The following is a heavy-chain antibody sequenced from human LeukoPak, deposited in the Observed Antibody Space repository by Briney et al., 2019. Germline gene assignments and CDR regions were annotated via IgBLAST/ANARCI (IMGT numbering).Heavy chain of an antibody. CDR1: GFTLSSYE. V-gene: IGHV3-23*01. CDR2: IDYSGGNT. Sequence: GGSLRLSCTASGFTLSSYEMSWIRQAPGKGLEWVSSIDYSGGNTYYADSVNGRFTISRDNAKNSLYLQMNSLRAEDTALYYCAKDISVRVNLFDYWGQGTLVTVSS. D-gene: IGHD3-10*01. CDR3: AKDISVRVNLFDY. J-gene: IGHJ4*02.